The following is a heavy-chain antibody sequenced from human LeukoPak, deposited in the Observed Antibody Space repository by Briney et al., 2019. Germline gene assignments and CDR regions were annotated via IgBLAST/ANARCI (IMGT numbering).Heavy chain of an antibody. CDR2: MNPNSGNT. CDR1: GYTFTSYD. J-gene: IGHJ6*03. CDR3: ARSGGVVPAAIGYYYYYMDV. V-gene: IGHV1-8*01. D-gene: IGHD2-2*02. Sequence: ASVKVSCKASGYTFTSYDINWVRLATGQGLEWMRWMNPNSGNTGYAQKFQGRVTMTRNTSISTAYMELSSLRSEDTAVYYCARSGGVVPAAIGYYYYYMDVWGKGTTVTVSS.